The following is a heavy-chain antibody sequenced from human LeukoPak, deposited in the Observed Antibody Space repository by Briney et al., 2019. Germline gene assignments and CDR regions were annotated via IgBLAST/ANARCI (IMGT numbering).Heavy chain of an antibody. CDR3: AKDRRGNMGTDVTPGWYFPE. J-gene: IGHJ1*01. D-gene: IGHD4-23*01. CDR1: TFTFNNFG. Sequence: GGSLRLSCAASTFTFNNFGIHCVRQASGKGLEWIAFIRFDGTEDYYADSVKGRFTVSKDYSKNTVSLQMNSLGHEDTAVYYCAKDRRGNMGTDVTPGWYFPEWGQGTLVTVSS. CDR2: IRFDGTED. V-gene: IGHV3-30*02.